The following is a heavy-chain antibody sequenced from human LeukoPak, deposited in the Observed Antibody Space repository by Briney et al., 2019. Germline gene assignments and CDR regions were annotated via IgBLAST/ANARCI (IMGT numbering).Heavy chain of an antibody. CDR2: ISYDGSNK. Sequence: PGGSLRLSCAASGFTFSSYAMHWVRQAPGKGLEWVAVISYDGSNKYYADSVKGRFTISRDNSKNTLYLQMNSLRAEDTAVYYCAREDSGYSRSGELDYRGQGTLVTVSS. CDR3: AREDSGYSRSGELDY. CDR1: GFTFSSYA. J-gene: IGHJ4*02. V-gene: IGHV3-30-3*01. D-gene: IGHD3-22*01.